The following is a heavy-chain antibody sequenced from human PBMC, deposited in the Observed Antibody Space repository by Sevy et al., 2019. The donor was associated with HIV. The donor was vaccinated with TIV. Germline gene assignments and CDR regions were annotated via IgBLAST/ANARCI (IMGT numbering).Heavy chain of an antibody. J-gene: IGHJ4*02. V-gene: IGHV3-9*01. D-gene: IGHD1-26*01. CDR3: ASRHGYYIGLDY. CDR2: ISWNSGSI. CDR1: GFTFDDYA. Sequence: GGSLRLSCAASGFTFDDYAMHWVRQAPGKGLEWVSGISWNSGSIGYADSVKGRFTISRDNAKNSLYLQMNSLRAEDTALYDCASRHGYYIGLDYWGQGTLVTVSS.